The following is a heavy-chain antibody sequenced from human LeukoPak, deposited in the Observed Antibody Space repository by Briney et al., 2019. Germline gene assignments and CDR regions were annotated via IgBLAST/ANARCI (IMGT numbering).Heavy chain of an antibody. CDR1: GGSISGYY. V-gene: IGHV4-59*01. CDR2: IYYSGST. J-gene: IGHJ4*02. D-gene: IGHD2-15*01. CDR3: ARDSGSNFDY. Sequence: PSETLSLTCTVSGGSISGYYWNWIRQPPGKGLEWIGYIYYSGSTNYNPSLKSRVTMSLDTSKNQFSLKLSSVTAADMAVYHCARDSGSNFDYWGQGTLVTVSS.